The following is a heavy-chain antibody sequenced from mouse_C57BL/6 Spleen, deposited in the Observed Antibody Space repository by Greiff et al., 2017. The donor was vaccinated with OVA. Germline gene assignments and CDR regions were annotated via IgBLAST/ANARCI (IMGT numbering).Heavy chain of an antibody. Sequence: QVQLQQSGAELVKPGASVKISCKVSGYTFTDYTIHWMKQRPEQGLEWIGYIYPRDGSTKYNEKFKGKATLTADKSSSTAYMQLNSLTSEDSAVYFCAIYYDYSWFAYWGQGTLVTVSA. J-gene: IGHJ3*01. V-gene: IGHV1-78*01. CDR1: GYTFTDYT. D-gene: IGHD2-4*01. CDR2: IYPRDGST. CDR3: AIYYDYSWFAY.